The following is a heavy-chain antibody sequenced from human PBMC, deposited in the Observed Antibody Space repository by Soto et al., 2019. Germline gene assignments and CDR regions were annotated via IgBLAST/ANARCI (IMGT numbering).Heavy chain of an antibody. J-gene: IGHJ6*02. V-gene: IGHV3-30*03. CDR3: ARDQHDYDSSGYYPSRGGMDV. Sequence: GGSLRLSCAASGFTFSSYGMHWVRQAPSKGLEWVAVISYDGSNKYYADSVKGRFTISRDNSKNTLYLQMNSLRAEDTAVYYCARDQHDYDSSGYYPSRGGMDVWGQGTTVTVSS. CDR2: ISYDGSNK. D-gene: IGHD3-22*01. CDR1: GFTFSSYG.